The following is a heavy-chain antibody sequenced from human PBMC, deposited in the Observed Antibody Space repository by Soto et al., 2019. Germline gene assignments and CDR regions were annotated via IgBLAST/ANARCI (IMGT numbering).Heavy chain of an antibody. V-gene: IGHV4-31*01. CDR1: GGSISRSGYN. CDR2: IYYRGST. J-gene: IGHJ4*02. D-gene: IGHD3-10*01. CDR3: ARYGPGMCLSTTFDY. Sequence: QVQLQESGPGLVKPSQTLSLTCTVSGGSISRSGYNWSWIRQHPGKGLVWIGYIYYRGSTYYNPTLTSQVMISVERCHNAFSRKPRSMTAAKRAVYFCARYGPGMCLSTTFDYLGQGTLFPGSS.